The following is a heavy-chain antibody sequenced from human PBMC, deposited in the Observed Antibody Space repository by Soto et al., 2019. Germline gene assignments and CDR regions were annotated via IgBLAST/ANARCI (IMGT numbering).Heavy chain of an antibody. J-gene: IGHJ6*02. D-gene: IGHD3-22*01. CDR3: ARLDSSGYYPSLGYYYGMDV. CDR1: GGSISSSSYY. Sequence: PSETLSLTCTVSGGSISSSSYYWGWIRHPPGKGLEWIGSIYYSGSTYYNPSLKTRVTISVDTSKNQFSLKLSSVTAADTAVYYCARLDSSGYYPSLGYYYGMDVWGQGTTVT. CDR2: IYYSGST. V-gene: IGHV4-39*01.